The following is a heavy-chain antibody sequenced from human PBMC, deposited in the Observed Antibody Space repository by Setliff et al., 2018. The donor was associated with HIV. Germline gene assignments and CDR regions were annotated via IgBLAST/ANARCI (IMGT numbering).Heavy chain of an antibody. CDR2: INPKSDGT. J-gene: IGHJ4*02. D-gene: IGHD3-22*01. Sequence: ASVKVSCKASGYSFTDYYIHWVRQAPGQGLEWMGWINPKSDGTNCAQKFQGWITMTRDTSISTAYMELSRLRSDDTAVYYCARGMDYYDTSGYYQYYFDYWGQGTLVTVS. CDR3: ARGMDYYDTSGYYQYYFDY. CDR1: GYSFTDYY. V-gene: IGHV1-2*04.